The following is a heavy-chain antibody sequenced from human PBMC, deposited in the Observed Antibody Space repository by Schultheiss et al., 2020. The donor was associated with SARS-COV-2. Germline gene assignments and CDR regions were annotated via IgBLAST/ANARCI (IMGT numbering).Heavy chain of an antibody. CDR1: GGSISSYY. CDR2: IYYSGST. V-gene: IGHV4-59*01. J-gene: IGHJ5*02. D-gene: IGHD6-13*01. Sequence: SQTLSLTCTVSGGSISSYYWSWFRQPPGKGLEWIGYIYYSGSTNYNPSLKSRVTISVDKSKNQFSLKLSSVTAADTAVYYCARRPGGIAAARFDPWGQGTLVTVSS. CDR3: ARRPGGIAAARFDP.